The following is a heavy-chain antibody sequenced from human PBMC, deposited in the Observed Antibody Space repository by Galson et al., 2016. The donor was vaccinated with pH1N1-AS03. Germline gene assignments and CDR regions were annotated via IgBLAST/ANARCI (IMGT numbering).Heavy chain of an antibody. CDR3: AKDRVYNDAQWVFDC. V-gene: IGHV3-23*01. D-gene: IGHD5-24*01. J-gene: IGHJ4*02. CDR1: GFRLTSIA. CDR2: VVTNGDT. Sequence: SLRLSCAASGFRLTSIAMSWVRQAPGKGLEWVSGVVTNGDTYFADSVKGRFSITRDDSKNTMYLQMDSLGVEDTAIYYFAKDRVYNDAQWVFDCWGQGNPVTVSS.